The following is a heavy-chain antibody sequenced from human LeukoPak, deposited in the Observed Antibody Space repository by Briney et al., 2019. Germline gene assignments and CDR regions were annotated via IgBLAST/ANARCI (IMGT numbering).Heavy chain of an antibody. J-gene: IGHJ3*02. CDR3: ARVRIVGSTYDAFDI. D-gene: IGHD1-26*01. CDR2: IYSAGGGGTT. V-gene: IGHV3-53*05. Sequence: GGSLRLSCAASGFSVSSNYMSRVRQAPGKGLEWVSIIYSAGGGGTTYYADSVKGRFAISRDNSKNTLYLQMNTLRAEDTAVYYCARVRIVGSTYDAFDIWGQGTMVTVSS. CDR1: GFSVSSNY.